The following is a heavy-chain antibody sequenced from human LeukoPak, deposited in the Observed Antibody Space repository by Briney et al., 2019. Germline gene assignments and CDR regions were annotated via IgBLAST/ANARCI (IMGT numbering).Heavy chain of an antibody. CDR3: ARDLLRLGELSLSSAFDI. J-gene: IGHJ3*02. CDR1: GFTVSSNY. CDR2: IYSGGST. V-gene: IGHV3-53*01. D-gene: IGHD3-16*02. Sequence: GGSLRLSCAASGFTVSSNYMSWVRQAPGKGLEWVSVIYSGGSTYYADSVKGRFTISRDNSKNTLYLQMNSLRAEDTAVYYCARDLLRLGELSLSSAFDIWGQGTMVTVSS.